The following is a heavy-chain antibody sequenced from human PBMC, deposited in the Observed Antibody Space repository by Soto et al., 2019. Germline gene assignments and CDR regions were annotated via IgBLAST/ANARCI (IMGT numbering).Heavy chain of an antibody. CDR3: ARAAYNWKFDY. D-gene: IGHD1-20*01. V-gene: IGHV3-48*03. J-gene: IGHJ4*02. CDR1: GFTFSSYE. CDR2: ISSSGSTI. Sequence: PGGSLRLSCAASGFTFSSYEMNWVRQAPGKGLEWVSYISSSGSTIYYADSVKGRFTISRDNAKNSLYLQMNSLRAEDTAVYYCARAAYNWKFDYWGQGTLVTVSS.